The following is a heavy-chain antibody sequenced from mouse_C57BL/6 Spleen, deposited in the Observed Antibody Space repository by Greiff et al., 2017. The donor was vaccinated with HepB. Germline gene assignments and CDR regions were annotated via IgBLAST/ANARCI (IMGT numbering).Heavy chain of an antibody. D-gene: IGHD2-14*01. V-gene: IGHV5-17*01. CDR2: ISSGSSTI. CDR1: GFTFSDYG. J-gene: IGHJ2*01. CDR3: ASGTTRGYYFDY. Sequence: EVMLVESGGGLVKPGGSLKLSCAASGFTFSDYGMHWVRQAPEKGLEWVAYISSGSSTIYYADTVKGRFTISRDNAKNTLFLQMTSLRSEDTAMYYCASGTTRGYYFDYWGQGTTLTVSS.